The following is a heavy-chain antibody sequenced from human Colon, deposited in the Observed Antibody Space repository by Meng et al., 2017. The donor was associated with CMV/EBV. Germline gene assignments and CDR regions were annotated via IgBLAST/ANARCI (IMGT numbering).Heavy chain of an antibody. CDR1: GFTFSSYF. Sequence: GESLKISCAASGFTFSSYFMSWVRQAPGKGLEWVARIDTRAYDGQTRYAASVQGRFTVSRDDSRSIAYLQMSDLKVDDTAVYYCVRILPAYSGSHPDYWGQGTLVTVSS. J-gene: IGHJ4*02. D-gene: IGHD1-26*01. V-gene: IGHV3-49*04. CDR3: VRILPAYSGSHPDY. CDR2: IDTRAYDGQT.